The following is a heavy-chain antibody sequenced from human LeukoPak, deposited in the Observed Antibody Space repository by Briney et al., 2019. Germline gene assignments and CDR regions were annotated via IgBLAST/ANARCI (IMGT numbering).Heavy chain of an antibody. CDR1: WITFRNQY. V-gene: IGHV3-21*01. D-gene: IGHD6-19*01. Sequence: GALRLFFSASWITFRNQYINLGPQASREGPGLVSSISSSSSYIYYADSVKGRFTISRDNAKNSLYLQMNSLRAEDTAVYYCARALGIAVAGTSDWGQGTLVTVSS. CDR3: ARALGIAVAGTSD. CDR2: ISSSSSYI. J-gene: IGHJ4*02.